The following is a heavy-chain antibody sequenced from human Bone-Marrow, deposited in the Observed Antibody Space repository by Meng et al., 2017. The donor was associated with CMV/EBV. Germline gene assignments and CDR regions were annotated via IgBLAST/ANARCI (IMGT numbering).Heavy chain of an antibody. CDR2: ISAYNGNT. CDR3: ARDPLGGFWSGWAAN. CDR1: GYTFTSYG. V-gene: IGHV1-18*01. Sequence: ASVKVSCKASGYTFTSYGISWVRQAPGQGLEWMGWISAYNGNTNYAQKLQGRVTMTTDTSTSTAYMELRSLRSDDTAVYYCARDPLGGFWSGWAANWGQGTLVTVSS. J-gene: IGHJ4*02. D-gene: IGHD3-3*01.